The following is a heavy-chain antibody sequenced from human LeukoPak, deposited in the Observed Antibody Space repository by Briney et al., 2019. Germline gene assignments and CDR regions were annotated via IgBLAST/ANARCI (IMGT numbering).Heavy chain of an antibody. CDR3: ARDSDTFGALDY. Sequence: GRSLRLSCAASGFTFSTYAMHWVRQAPGKGLEWVAVISFDGSKDYFADSVKGRFTISRDNSKNTMYLHMNSLRLEDTAVYYRARDSDTFGALDYWGQGTLVTVSS. V-gene: IGHV3-30-3*01. J-gene: IGHJ4*02. CDR2: ISFDGSKD. D-gene: IGHD3-10*01. CDR1: GFTFSTYA.